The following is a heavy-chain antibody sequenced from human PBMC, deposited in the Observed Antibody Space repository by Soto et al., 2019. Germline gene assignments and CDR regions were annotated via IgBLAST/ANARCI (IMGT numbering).Heavy chain of an antibody. D-gene: IGHD3-9*01. Sequence: QITLKESGPALVKPTQTLTLTCTFSGFSLTTSGVGVGWFRQPPGKALEWLALIYWDDDKRYSPSLRSRLTIXKXAXXNKVVLTMSNMYPVDTGTYFCAYSQYYDVLTGFSYWGQGTLVTVSS. CDR3: AYSQYYDVLTGFSY. J-gene: IGHJ4*02. CDR2: IYWDDDK. V-gene: IGHV2-5*02. CDR1: GFSLTTSGVG.